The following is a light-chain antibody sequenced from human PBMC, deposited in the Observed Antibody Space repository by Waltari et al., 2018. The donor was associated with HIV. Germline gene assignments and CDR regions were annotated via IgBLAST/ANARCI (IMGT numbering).Light chain of an antibody. CDR2: DTS. Sequence: QAVVTQEPSLTVSPGGTVTLTCGSSTGAVTSGHSPYWFQQRPGQAPRTLIHDTSNKHPWPPARFSGSLLGGKAALTLSGAQPEDEAEYYCWLSYGGPRVFGGGTKLTVL. V-gene: IGLV7-46*01. CDR1: TGAVTSGHS. CDR3: WLSYGGPRV. J-gene: IGLJ2*01.